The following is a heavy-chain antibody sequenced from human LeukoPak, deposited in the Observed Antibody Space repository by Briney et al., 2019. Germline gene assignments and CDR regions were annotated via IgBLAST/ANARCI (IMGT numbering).Heavy chain of an antibody. J-gene: IGHJ4*02. CDR2: INHSGST. Sequence: SETPSLTCAVYGGSFSGYYWSWIRQPPGKGLEWIGEINHSGSTNYNPSLKSRVTISVDTSKNQFSLKLSSVTAADTAVYYCASWEPPVDYWGRGTLVTVSS. V-gene: IGHV4-34*01. D-gene: IGHD1-26*01. CDR3: ASWEPPVDY. CDR1: GGSFSGYY.